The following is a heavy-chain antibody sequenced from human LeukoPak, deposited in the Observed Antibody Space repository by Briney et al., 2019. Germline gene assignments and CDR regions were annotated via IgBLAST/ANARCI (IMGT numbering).Heavy chain of an antibody. CDR1: GFTFSNYW. Sequence: PGGSLRLSCAASGFTFSNYWMHWVRQAPGKGLVWVSRIKGDGSHTIYADSVKGRFTISRDNAKNTLYLQMNSLRAEDTAVYYCAKGVPPRNFWSGYYAPNYGMDVWGQGTTVTVSS. D-gene: IGHD3-3*01. CDR2: IKGDGSHT. V-gene: IGHV3-74*01. CDR3: AKGVPPRNFWSGYYAPNYGMDV. J-gene: IGHJ6*02.